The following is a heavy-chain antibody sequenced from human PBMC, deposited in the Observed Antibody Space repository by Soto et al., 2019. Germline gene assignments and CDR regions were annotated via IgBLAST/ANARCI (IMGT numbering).Heavy chain of an antibody. J-gene: IGHJ5*02. Sequence: QVQLVECGGGLVKPGGSLRLSCAASGFTFSDYYMSWIRQAPGKGLEWVSYISSSSSYTNYADSVKGRFTISRDNAKNSLYLQMNSLRAEDTAVYYCARAGIVATWVDWFDPWGQGTLVTVSS. D-gene: IGHD5-12*01. V-gene: IGHV3-11*05. CDR1: GFTFSDYY. CDR2: ISSSSSYT. CDR3: ARAGIVATWVDWFDP.